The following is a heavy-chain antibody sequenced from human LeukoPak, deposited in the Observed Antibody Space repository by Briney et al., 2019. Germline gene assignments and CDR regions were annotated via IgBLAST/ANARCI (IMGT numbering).Heavy chain of an antibody. V-gene: IGHV1-69*13. CDR1: GGTFSSYA. Sequence: ASVKVSCKASGGTFSSYAISWVRQAPGQGLEWMGGIIPIFGTANYAQKFQGRVTITADESTSTAYMELSSLRSEDTAVYYCARAGLGYSSSWYLGRDWGQGTLVTVSS. J-gene: IGHJ4*02. CDR2: IIPIFGTA. CDR3: ARAGLGYSSSWYLGRD. D-gene: IGHD6-13*01.